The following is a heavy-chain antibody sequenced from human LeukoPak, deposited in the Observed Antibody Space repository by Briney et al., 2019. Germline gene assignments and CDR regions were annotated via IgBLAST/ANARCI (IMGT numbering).Heavy chain of an antibody. CDR1: GGSISSYY. Sequence: SETLSLTCTVSGGSISSYYWSWLRQPPGKGLEWIGYIYYSGSTNYNPSLKSRVTISVDTSKNQFSLKPSSVTAADTAVYYCARHSSGGDFYFDYWGQGTLVTVSS. CDR2: IYYSGST. J-gene: IGHJ4*02. CDR3: ARHSSGGDFYFDY. D-gene: IGHD2-21*01. V-gene: IGHV4-59*08.